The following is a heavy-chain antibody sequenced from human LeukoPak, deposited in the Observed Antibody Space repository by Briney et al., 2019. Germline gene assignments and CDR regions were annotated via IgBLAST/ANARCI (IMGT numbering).Heavy chain of an antibody. Sequence: PGGSLRLSCAASGFTFSSYAMSWVRQPPGKRLEWIGEIYHSGSTNYNPSLKSRVTISVDKSKNQFSLKLNSVTAADTAVYYCARKGYTYGSFNYWGQGTLVTVSS. D-gene: IGHD5-18*01. CDR2: IYHSGST. CDR3: ARKGYTYGSFNY. J-gene: IGHJ4*02. V-gene: IGHV4-4*02. CDR1: GFTFSSYAM.